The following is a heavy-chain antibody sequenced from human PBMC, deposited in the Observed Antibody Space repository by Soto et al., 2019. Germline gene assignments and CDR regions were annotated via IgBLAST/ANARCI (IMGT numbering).Heavy chain of an antibody. J-gene: IGHJ4*02. CDR3: VSWVSARFDY. D-gene: IGHD2-8*01. V-gene: IGHV3-23*01. Sequence: GSPSLDCAEPGRTLSRHAMTWARHAPGKGLEWVATLNPSGSNTQYAHSVKGRFTISRDNSSNTVDLQMNNLRAEDTDFYYCVSWVSARFDYWGQGTVVTVSS. CDR2: LNPSGSNT. CDR1: GRTLSRHA.